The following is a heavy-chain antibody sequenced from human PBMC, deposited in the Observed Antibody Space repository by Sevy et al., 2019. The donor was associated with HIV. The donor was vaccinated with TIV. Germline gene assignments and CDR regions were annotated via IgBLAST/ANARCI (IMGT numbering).Heavy chain of an antibody. J-gene: IGHJ6*02. CDR3: ARGEYGSLGLAWGQKKYDYYGMDV. D-gene: IGHD3-10*01. CDR2: IIPILGIA. CDR1: GGSFNSYV. V-gene: IGHV1-69*04. Sequence: ASVKVSCKASGGSFNSYVFTWVRQAPGQGLEWMGKIIPILGIAEYSRKCQGRVTITADKSTSTVFMELSSLRAEDTAVYYYARGEYGSLGLAWGQKKYDYYGMDVWGQGTTVTVSS.